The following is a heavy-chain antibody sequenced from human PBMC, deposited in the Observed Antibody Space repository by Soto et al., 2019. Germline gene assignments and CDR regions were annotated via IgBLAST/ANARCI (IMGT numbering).Heavy chain of an antibody. D-gene: IGHD3-16*02. V-gene: IGHV1-69*01. Sequence: QVQLVQSGTEVQKPGSSVKVSCKASGGTLSGYAFSWVRQAPGEGLEWMGVISPLFGTSNYAQKFQDRVTFTADESTSTVHMEVRSRRSEDTAVDYCARGSAVTCGGIIGAFDFWGQGTLVTVSS. CDR2: ISPLFGTS. CDR3: ARGSAVTCGGIIGAFDF. CDR1: GGTLSGYA. J-gene: IGHJ4*02.